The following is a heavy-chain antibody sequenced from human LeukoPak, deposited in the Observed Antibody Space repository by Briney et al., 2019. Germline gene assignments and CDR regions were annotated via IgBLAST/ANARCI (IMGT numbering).Heavy chain of an antibody. CDR2: IYPGDSDA. D-gene: IGHD5-24*01. Sequence: GESLKISSKGSGYSFTSYWIGWVRQMPGKGLKWMGIIYPGDSDARYSPSFQGQVAISADKSISTAYLQWSSLKASDTAMYYCARPATPRERWLQDWGQGTLVTVSS. J-gene: IGHJ4*02. CDR1: GYSFTSYW. V-gene: IGHV5-51*01. CDR3: ARPATPRERWLQD.